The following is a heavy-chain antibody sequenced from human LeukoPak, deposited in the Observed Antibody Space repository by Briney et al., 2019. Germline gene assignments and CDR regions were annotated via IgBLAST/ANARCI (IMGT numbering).Heavy chain of an antibody. V-gene: IGHV4-30-4*01. CDR1: GSSISSGDYY. J-gene: IGHJ4*02. CDR2: IYYSGST. D-gene: IGHD1-26*01. Sequence: PSETLSLTCTVSGSSISSGDYYWSWIRQPPGKGLEWIGYIYYSGSTYYNPSLKSRVIISVDTSKNQFSLKLSSVTAADTAVYYCARVPVSGSYYERGGGGKVDYWGQGTLVTVSS. CDR3: ARVPVSGSYYERGGGGKVDY.